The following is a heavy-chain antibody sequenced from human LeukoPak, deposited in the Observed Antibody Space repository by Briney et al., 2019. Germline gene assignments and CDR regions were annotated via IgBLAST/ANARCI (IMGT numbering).Heavy chain of an antibody. V-gene: IGHV4-39*07. CDR2: VFYSRTT. Sequence: PSETLSLTCAVSGDSISSSPYYWVWIRQPPGKGLEWFGGVFYSRTTYYNPSLKRRVTISVDPPKNKLSLPLCSVIAADASVYDCARGSNQQASYFDFWGQGTLVTVSS. CDR1: GDSISSSPYY. CDR3: ARGSNQQASYFDF. J-gene: IGHJ4*02. D-gene: IGHD4-11*01.